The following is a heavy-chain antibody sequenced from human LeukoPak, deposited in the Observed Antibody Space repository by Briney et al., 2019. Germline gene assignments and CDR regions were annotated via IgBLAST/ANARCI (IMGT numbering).Heavy chain of an antibody. Sequence: GESLKISCKGSGYSFTNYWIGWVRQMPGKGLEWMGIIYPGDSDTRYSPSFQGQVTISADKSISTAYLQWSSLKASDTAMYYCARLRFLEWLSPATDAFDIWGQGTMVTVSS. CDR1: GYSFTNYW. D-gene: IGHD3-3*01. V-gene: IGHV5-51*01. CDR2: IYPGDSDT. CDR3: ARLRFLEWLSPATDAFDI. J-gene: IGHJ3*02.